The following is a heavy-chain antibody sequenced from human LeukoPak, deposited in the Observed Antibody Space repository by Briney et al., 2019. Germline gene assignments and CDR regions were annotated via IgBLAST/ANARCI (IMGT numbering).Heavy chain of an antibody. V-gene: IGHV4-30-2*01. CDR1: GDSISSGGYS. J-gene: IGHJ4*02. CDR3: ARVFGASFDY. D-gene: IGHD3-16*01. CDR2: IYHSGTT. Sequence: ASQTLSLTCAVSGDSISSGGYSWSWIRQPPGKGLEWIGYIYHSGTTYYNPSLKSRVTISLDRSKNQFSLKLSSVTAADTAVYYCARVFGASFDYWGQGALVTVSS.